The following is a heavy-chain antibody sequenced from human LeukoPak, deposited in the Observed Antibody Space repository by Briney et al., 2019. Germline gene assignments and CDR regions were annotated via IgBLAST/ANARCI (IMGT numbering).Heavy chain of an antibody. V-gene: IGHV5-51*01. CDR3: AVGDYEDSDAFDI. J-gene: IGHJ3*02. CDR1: GYNFTNYW. Sequence: GESLKISCKGSGYNFTNYWIGWVRQMPGKGLESMGFIYPDDSDTRYSPSFQGQVTISADKSISTAYLQWSSLTASDTAMYYCAVGDYEDSDAFDIWGQGTMVTVSS. D-gene: IGHD4-17*01. CDR2: IYPDDSDT.